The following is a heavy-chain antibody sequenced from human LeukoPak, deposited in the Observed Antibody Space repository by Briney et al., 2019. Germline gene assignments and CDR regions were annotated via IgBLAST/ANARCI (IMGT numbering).Heavy chain of an antibody. CDR1: GYTFTGYH. CDR2: INPYSGDT. CDR3: ARDQGSITRSWYTGY. V-gene: IGHV1-2*06. J-gene: IGHJ4*02. Sequence: ASVKVSCKASGYTFTGYHIHWVRQAPGQGLEWMGRINPYSGDTNFAQKFQGRVTMTRDTSITTAYMDLSSLTPDDTAVYFCARDQGSITRSWYTGYWGQGTRVTVSS. D-gene: IGHD6-13*01.